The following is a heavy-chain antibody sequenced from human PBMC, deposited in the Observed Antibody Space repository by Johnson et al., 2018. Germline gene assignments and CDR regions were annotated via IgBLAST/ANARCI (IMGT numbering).Heavy chain of an antibody. V-gene: IGHV4-59*01. Sequence: QVQLQESGPGLVKPSETLSLTCTVSGGSISSYYWSWIRQPPGKGLEWIGYIYYSGSTNYNPSLKSRVTISVDTSKNQFSLNLSSVTAADTAVYYCARDPIRNYYYDSSGYYFDAFDIWGQGTMVTVSS. D-gene: IGHD3-22*01. CDR2: IYYSGST. CDR3: ARDPIRNYYYDSSGYYFDAFDI. CDR1: GGSISSYY. J-gene: IGHJ3*02.